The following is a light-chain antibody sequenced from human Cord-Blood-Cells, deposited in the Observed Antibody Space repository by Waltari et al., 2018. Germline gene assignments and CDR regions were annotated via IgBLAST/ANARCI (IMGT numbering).Light chain of an antibody. CDR2: SNN. CDR1: SSNIGSNT. V-gene: IGLV1-44*01. J-gene: IGLJ2*01. Sequence: QSVLTQPPSASGTPGQRVTISCSGSSSNIGSNTVNWYQQLPGTAPKLLIYSNNQRPSGFPDRFSGSKSVTSASLAISGLQSEDEADYYCAAWDDSLNGVVFGGGTKLTVL. CDR3: AAWDDSLNGVV.